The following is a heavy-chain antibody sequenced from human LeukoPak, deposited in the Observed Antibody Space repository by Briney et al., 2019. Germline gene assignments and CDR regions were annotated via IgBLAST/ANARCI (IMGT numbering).Heavy chain of an antibody. J-gene: IGHJ3*02. Sequence: SETLSLTCAVYGGSFSGYYWSWIRQPPGKGLEWIGEINHSGSTNYNPSLKSRVTISVGTSKNQFSLKLSSVTAADTAVYYCARVRKRLFYYEISALIPRVFNIGGKGKMVTVSS. CDR2: INHSGST. CDR3: ARVRKRLFYYEISALIPRVFNI. CDR1: GGSFSGYY. V-gene: IGHV4-34*01. D-gene: IGHD3-22*01.